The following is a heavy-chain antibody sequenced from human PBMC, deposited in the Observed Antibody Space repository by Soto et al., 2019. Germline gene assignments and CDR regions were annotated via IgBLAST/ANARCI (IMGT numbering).Heavy chain of an antibody. CDR3: AKDVTIFGVVISPNWFAP. J-gene: IGHJ5*02. Sequence: GGSLRLSCAASGFTFSSYGMHWVRQAPGKGLEWVAVISYDGSNKYYADSVKGRFTISRDNSKNTLYLQMNSLRAEDTAVYYCAKDVTIFGVVISPNWFAPWGQGTLVTVSS. CDR2: ISYDGSNK. CDR1: GFTFSSYG. V-gene: IGHV3-30*18. D-gene: IGHD3-3*01.